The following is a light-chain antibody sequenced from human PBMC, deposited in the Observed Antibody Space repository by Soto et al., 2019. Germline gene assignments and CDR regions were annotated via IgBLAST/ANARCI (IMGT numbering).Light chain of an antibody. J-gene: IGLJ2*01. V-gene: IGLV1-40*01. CDR1: SSNIGAGYD. Sequence: QSVLTQPPSVSGAPGQRVTISCTGSSSNIGAGYDVHWYQQLPGTAPKLLIYGNSNRPSGVPDRFSGSKSGTSASLAITGLQAEDAADYYCQSYDSSLSGRGVFGGGTKLTVL. CDR2: GNS. CDR3: QSYDSSLSGRGV.